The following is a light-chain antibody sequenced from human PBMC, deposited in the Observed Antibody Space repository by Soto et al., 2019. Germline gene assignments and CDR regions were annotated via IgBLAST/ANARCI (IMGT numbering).Light chain of an antibody. CDR3: QQYNNWPRT. CDR1: QSVSSN. V-gene: IGKV3-15*01. J-gene: IGKJ1*01. CDR2: GAS. Sequence: EIVMTQSPATLSVSPGERATLSCRASQSVSSNLAWYQQKPGQAPRLLIYGASTRATGIPARFSGSGSGTEFTLTISSLQSEDFAVYSCQQYNNWPRTFGHGTTVEIK.